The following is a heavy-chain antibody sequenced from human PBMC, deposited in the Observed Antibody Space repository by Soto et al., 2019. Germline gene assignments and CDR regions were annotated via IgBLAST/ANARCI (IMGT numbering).Heavy chain of an antibody. Sequence: EVQLVESGGGLVQPGGSLRLSCAASGFTFSSYWMHWVRQAPGKGLVWVSHINTDGSGTSYADSVTGRFTISTDNAKSTLALQMNSLRADDTAVYYCARDGASGEWDYWGQGTLVTVSS. D-gene: IGHD3-10*01. J-gene: IGHJ4*02. CDR1: GFTFSSYW. CDR2: INTDGSGT. CDR3: ARDGASGEWDY. V-gene: IGHV3-74*01.